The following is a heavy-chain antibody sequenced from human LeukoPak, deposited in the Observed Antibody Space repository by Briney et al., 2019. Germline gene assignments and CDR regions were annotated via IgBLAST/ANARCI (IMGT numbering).Heavy chain of an antibody. Sequence: PGGSLRLSCAASGFTFSSYSMNWVSQAPGKGLEWVSYISSSSSTIYYADSVEGRFTISRDNAKNSLYLQMNSLRAEDTAVYYCAREVLRYFDYWGQGTLVTVSS. CDR1: GFTFSSYS. V-gene: IGHV3-48*04. D-gene: IGHD4/OR15-4a*01. J-gene: IGHJ4*02. CDR3: AREVLRYFDY. CDR2: ISSSSSTI.